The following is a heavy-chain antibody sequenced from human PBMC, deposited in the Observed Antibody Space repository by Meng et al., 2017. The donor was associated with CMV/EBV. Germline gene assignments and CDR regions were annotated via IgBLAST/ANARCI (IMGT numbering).Heavy chain of an antibody. D-gene: IGHD2-2*01. CDR2: ISYDEINK. Sequence: GGSLRLSCAASGFTFSNYGLHWVRQAPGKGLEWVAIISYDEINKYYADSVKGRFTISRDNSKNTLYLQMNSLRAEDTAVYYCARDGRGYCSRTSCLKWYFDLWGRGTLVTVPQ. CDR1: GFTFSNYG. CDR3: ARDGRGYCSRTSCLKWYFDL. J-gene: IGHJ2*01. V-gene: IGHV3-30*04.